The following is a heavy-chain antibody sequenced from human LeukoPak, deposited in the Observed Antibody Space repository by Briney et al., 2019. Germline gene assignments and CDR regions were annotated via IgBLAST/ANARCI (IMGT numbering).Heavy chain of an antibody. CDR2: IRGSGGRT. CDR3: AKEQSVAGFDY. V-gene: IGHV3-23*01. Sequence: PGGTLRLSCAASGFSFSSYAMSWVRQAPGKGLEWVTAIRGSGGRTYYADSVTGGCTISRDNLKHTLYLQMNSLRAEDTAVYYCAKEQSVAGFDYWGQGTLVAVYS. CDR1: GFSFSSYA. J-gene: IGHJ4*02. D-gene: IGHD6-19*01.